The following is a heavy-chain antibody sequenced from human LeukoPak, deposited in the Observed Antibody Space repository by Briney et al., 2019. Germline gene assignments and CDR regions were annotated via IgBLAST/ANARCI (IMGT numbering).Heavy chain of an antibody. CDR2: INHSGST. CDR1: GGSFSGYY. J-gene: IGHJ4*02. CDR3: ARGGSTSLSTVTTYFDY. Sequence: ASETLSLTCAVYGGSFSGYYWSWIRQPPGKGLEWIGGINHSGSTNYNPSLKSRVTISVDTSKNQFSLKLSSVTAADTAVYYCARGGSTSLSTVTTYFDYWGQGTLVTVSS. V-gene: IGHV4-34*01. D-gene: IGHD4-11*01.